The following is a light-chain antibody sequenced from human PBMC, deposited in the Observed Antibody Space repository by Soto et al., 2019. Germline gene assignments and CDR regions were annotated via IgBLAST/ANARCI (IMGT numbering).Light chain of an antibody. CDR2: GAS. CDR3: QQYNNWPTKT. V-gene: IGKV3-15*01. Sequence: EIVMTQSPATRSVSPGERATLSCRASQSVSSNLAWYQQKPCQAPRLLIYGASSRATGIPARFSGSGSGTEFTLTISSLQSEDFAVYYGQQYNNWPTKTFGQGTKVDIK. J-gene: IGKJ1*01. CDR1: QSVSSN.